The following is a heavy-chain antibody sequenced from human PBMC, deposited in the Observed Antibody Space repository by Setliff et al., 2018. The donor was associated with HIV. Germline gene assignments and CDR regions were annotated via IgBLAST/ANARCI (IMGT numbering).Heavy chain of an antibody. V-gene: IGHV4-61*09. CDR2: IYTTGST. J-gene: IGHJ6*03. CDR3: ARGAYGSGSLYYMDV. D-gene: IGHD3-10*01. CDR1: GGSVSSGGYY. Sequence: SETLSLTCTVSGGSVSSGGYYWTWIRQPAGKGLEWIGHIYTTGSTNYNPSLKSRVTMSVDTSRNQFSLNLSSVTAADTAVYYCARGAYGSGSLYYMDVWGKGTTVTVSS.